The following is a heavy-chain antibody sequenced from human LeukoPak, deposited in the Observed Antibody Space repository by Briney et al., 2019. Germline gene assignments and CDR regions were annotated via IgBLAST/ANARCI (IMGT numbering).Heavy chain of an antibody. CDR3: AKDACGAEKYYYYYSMDV. V-gene: IGHV3-30*02. CDR2: IRYDGNNK. J-gene: IGHJ6*03. D-gene: IGHD2-21*01. Sequence: GGSLRLSCAASGFTFSSYGVHRVRQAPGKGLEWVAFIRYDGNNKYYADSVKGRFTISRDNSKNTLYLQMNSLRAEDTAVYYCAKDACGAEKYYYYYSMDVWGKGTTVTVSS. CDR1: GFTFSSYG.